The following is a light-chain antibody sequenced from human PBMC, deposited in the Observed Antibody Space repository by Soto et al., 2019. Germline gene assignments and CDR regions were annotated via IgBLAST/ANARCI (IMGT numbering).Light chain of an antibody. Sequence: EIVLTQSPCTLSLSPGERATLSCRTSQSVSSSYLAWYQQKPGQAPRLLIYGASTRATGIPDRFSGSGSGTECTLTISSLQSEDFAVYYCQQYDNWPFTFGQGTKVDIK. J-gene: IGKJ2*01. V-gene: IGKV3-15*01. CDR1: QSVSSSY. CDR3: QQYDNWPFT. CDR2: GAS.